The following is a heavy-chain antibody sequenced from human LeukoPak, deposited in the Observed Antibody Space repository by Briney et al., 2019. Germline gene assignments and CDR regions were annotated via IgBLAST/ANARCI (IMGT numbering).Heavy chain of an antibody. CDR3: ARAPNMVTFDY. CDR2: ISSNGDST. Sequence: QSGGSLRLSCSASGFTFRTYAMHWVRQAPGKGLEYVSAISSNGDSTYYADSVKGRFTISRDNAKSSLYLQMNSLRAEDTAVYYCARAPNMVTFDYWGQGTLVTVSS. CDR1: GFTFRTYA. J-gene: IGHJ4*02. V-gene: IGHV3-64*04. D-gene: IGHD3-10*01.